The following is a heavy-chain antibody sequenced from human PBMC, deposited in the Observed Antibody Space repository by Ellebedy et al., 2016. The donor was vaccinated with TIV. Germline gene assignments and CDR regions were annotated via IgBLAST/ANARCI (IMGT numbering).Heavy chain of an antibody. J-gene: IGHJ4*02. V-gene: IGHV1-18*01. CDR3: ARWSGWLPQVDY. CDR2: ISAYNGNT. CDR1: GYTFTNYG. D-gene: IGHD6-19*01. Sequence: AASVKVSCKGSGYTFTNYGFIWVRQAPGQGLEYMGWISAYNGNTHYEQRFQDRVTMTTDASVTTAYMEVRSLTSDDTAVYYCARWSGWLPQVDYWGQGTLVTVSS.